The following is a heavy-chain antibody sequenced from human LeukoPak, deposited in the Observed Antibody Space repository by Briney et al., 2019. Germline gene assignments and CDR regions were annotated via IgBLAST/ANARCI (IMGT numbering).Heavy chain of an antibody. CDR1: GFTFSSYW. CDR3: ARVLTGYDAFDY. V-gene: IGHV3-7*01. D-gene: IGHD3-9*01. J-gene: IGHJ4*02. Sequence: GGSLRLSCAASGFTFSSYWMSWVRQAPEKGLGWVANIKQDGSEKYYVDSVKGRFTISRDNAKNSLYLQMNSLRAEDTALYYCARVLTGYDAFDYWGQGTLVTVSS. CDR2: IKQDGSEK.